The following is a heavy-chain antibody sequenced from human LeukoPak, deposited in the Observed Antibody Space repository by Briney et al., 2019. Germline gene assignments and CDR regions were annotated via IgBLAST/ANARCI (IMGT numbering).Heavy chain of an antibody. D-gene: IGHD2-2*01. Sequence: GGSLRLSCAASGFTFGAYTMNWVRQAPGKGLEWVSCIFSRSESIFHADSVKGRFTISRDNAKNSLYLQMDSLRAEDTAVYYCARDFLHSSTSRPFDYWGQGTLVTVSS. J-gene: IGHJ4*02. CDR1: GFTFGAYT. CDR3: ARDFLHSSTSRPFDY. CDR2: IFSRSESI. V-gene: IGHV3-21*01.